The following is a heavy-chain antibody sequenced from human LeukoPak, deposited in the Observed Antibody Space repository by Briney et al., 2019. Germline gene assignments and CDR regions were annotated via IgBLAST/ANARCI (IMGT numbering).Heavy chain of an antibody. V-gene: IGHV4-34*01. CDR2: INHSGST. CDR3: GYYYDSSGYYLDY. Sequence: SETLSLTCAVYSGSFSGYYWSWIRQPPGKGLEWIGEINHSGSTNYNPSLKSRVTISVDTSKKQFSLKLSSVTAADTAVYYCGYYYDSSGYYLDYWGQGTLVTVSS. CDR1: SGSFSGYY. D-gene: IGHD3-22*01. J-gene: IGHJ4*02.